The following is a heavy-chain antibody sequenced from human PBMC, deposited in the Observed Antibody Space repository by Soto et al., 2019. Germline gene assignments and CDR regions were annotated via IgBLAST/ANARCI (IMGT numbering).Heavy chain of an antibody. CDR2: IKFDGSIT. V-gene: IGHV3-74*01. CDR1: GFTFSDYW. Sequence: EVQLVESGGGLVQPGGSLRLSCVASGFTFSDYWMHWVRQAPGKGLVWVSRIKFDGSITSHADSVKGRFTISRDNARNTVHLQMNSLRAEDTCVYYCARGLRNYYGVDVWGQGTTVTVSS. J-gene: IGHJ6*02. CDR3: ARGLRNYYGVDV. D-gene: IGHD4-17*01.